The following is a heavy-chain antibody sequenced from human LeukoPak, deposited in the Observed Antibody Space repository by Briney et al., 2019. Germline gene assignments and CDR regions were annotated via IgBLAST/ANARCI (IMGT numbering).Heavy chain of an antibody. V-gene: IGHV3-11*04. D-gene: IGHD2-2*01. CDR1: CFNLSDFY. Sequence: AGGALRLSCAGPCFNLSDFYMSWIRPGPGEGLEWISSISASGGAIYYADSVKGRFTISRDNAKNSLRLQMDGLRAEDTALYYCARHCTSSSCYSFDYWGQGTLVTVSS. J-gene: IGHJ4*02. CDR2: ISASGGAI. CDR3: ARHCTSSSCYSFDY.